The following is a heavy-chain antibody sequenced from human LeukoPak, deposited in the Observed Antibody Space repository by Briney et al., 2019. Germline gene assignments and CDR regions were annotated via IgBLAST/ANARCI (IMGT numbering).Heavy chain of an antibody. V-gene: IGHV5-51*01. CDR2: IYPGDSDT. D-gene: IGHD3-3*01. Sequence: GESLKISCXGSGYTFSSYWIGWVRQMPGKGVEWMGIIYPGDSDTRDSPSLQGQVTISVDTSIGTAYLQWSSLKASDTAIYYCARQNDFRLNYWGQGTLVTVSS. CDR3: ARQNDFRLNY. J-gene: IGHJ4*02. CDR1: GYTFSSYW.